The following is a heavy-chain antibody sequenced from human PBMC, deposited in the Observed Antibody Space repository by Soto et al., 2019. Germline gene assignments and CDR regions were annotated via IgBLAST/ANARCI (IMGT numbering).Heavy chain of an antibody. CDR2: ISGSGGST. CDR1: GFTFSSYA. V-gene: IGHV3-23*01. CDR3: AKVLSAYGDSPTCGMAV. J-gene: IGHJ6*02. D-gene: IGHD4-17*01. Sequence: EVQLLESGGGLVQPGGSLRLSCAASGFTFSSYAMSWVRQAPGKGLEWVSAISGSGGSTYYADSVKGRFTISRDNSKNTRYLQMNSVRAENTAVYYCAKVLSAYGDSPTCGMAVGGPGTTVTVAS.